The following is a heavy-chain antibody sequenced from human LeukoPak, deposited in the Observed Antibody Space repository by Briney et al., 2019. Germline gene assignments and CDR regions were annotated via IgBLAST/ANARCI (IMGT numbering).Heavy chain of an antibody. CDR1: GYTLTELS. CDR3: ARTQIRTMVRGVFGY. CDR2: FDSEDGET. J-gene: IGHJ4*02. D-gene: IGHD3-10*01. Sequence: GASVKVSCKVSGYTLTELSMHWVRQAPGKGLEWMGGFDSEDGETIYAQKFQGRVTMTEDTSTDTAYMELSSLRSEDTAVYYCARTQIRTMVRGVFGYWGQGTLVTVSS. V-gene: IGHV1-24*01.